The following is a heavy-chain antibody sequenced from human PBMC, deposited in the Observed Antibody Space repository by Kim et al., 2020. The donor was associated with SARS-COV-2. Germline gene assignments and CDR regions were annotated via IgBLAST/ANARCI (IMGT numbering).Heavy chain of an antibody. D-gene: IGHD5-12*01. V-gene: IGHV3-30*03. CDR2: ISYDGSNK. CDR1: GFTFSSYG. J-gene: IGHJ6*02. Sequence: GGSLRLSCAASGFTFSSYGMHWVRQAPGKGLEWVAVISYDGSNKYYADSVKGRFTISRDNSKNTLYLQMNSLRADDTAVYYCAHLHEGWLQYTPSMDVWGQGTTVTVSS. CDR3: AHLHEGWLQYTPSMDV.